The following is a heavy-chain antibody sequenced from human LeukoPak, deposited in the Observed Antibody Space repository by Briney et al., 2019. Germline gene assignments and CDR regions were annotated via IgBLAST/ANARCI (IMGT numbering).Heavy chain of an antibody. CDR2: INHSGST. J-gene: IGHJ6*03. CDR3: ARAIKQQLVTLYYYYYMDV. Sequence: PSETLSLTCAVYGGSFSGYHWSWIRQPPGKGLEWIGEINHSGSTNYNPSLKSRVTISVDTSKNQFSLKLSSVTAADTAVYYCARAIKQQLVTLYYYYYMDVWGKGTTVTVSS. D-gene: IGHD6-13*01. CDR1: GGSFSGYH. V-gene: IGHV4-34*01.